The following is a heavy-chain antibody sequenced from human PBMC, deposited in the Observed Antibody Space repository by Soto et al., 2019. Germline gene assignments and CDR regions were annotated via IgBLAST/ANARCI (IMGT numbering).Heavy chain of an antibody. J-gene: IGHJ4*02. V-gene: IGHV3-23*01. CDR1: GITFSSYA. Sequence: GSLRLSCAVSGITFSSYAMNWVRQAPGKGLEWVSTISGSGATTYYADSVKGRFTISRDNAKNSLYLQMNSLRVEDTAVYYCARGRQWLAIYFDYWGQGTLVTVSS. D-gene: IGHD6-19*01. CDR3: ARGRQWLAIYFDY. CDR2: ISGSGATT.